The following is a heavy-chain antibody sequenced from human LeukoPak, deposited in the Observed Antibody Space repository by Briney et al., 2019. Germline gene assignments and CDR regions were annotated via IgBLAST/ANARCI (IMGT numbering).Heavy chain of an antibody. CDR3: ARAGNWFDP. V-gene: IGHV4-34*01. D-gene: IGHD3-10*01. CDR2: INHSGST. Sequence: SEALSLTCAVYGGSFSGYYWSWIRQPPGKGLEWIGEINHSGSTNYNPSLKSRVTISVDTSKNQFSLKLSSVTAADTAVYYCARAGNWFDPWGQGTLVTVSS. J-gene: IGHJ5*02. CDR1: GGSFSGYY.